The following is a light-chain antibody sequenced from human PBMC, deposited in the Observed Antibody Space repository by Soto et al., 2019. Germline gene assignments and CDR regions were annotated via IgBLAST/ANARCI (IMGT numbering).Light chain of an antibody. J-gene: IGKJ1*01. CDR1: QSIVTY. Sequence: DIQLTQSPSSLSASLGDRVTIXXRASQSIVTYLNWYLQKPGKAPKLXXYAASNLQSGVPSRFSGSGSWTDFTLTISSLQPEDFATYFCQQSYSTPPWTFGQGTKVDIK. V-gene: IGKV1-39*01. CDR2: AAS. CDR3: QQSYSTPPWT.